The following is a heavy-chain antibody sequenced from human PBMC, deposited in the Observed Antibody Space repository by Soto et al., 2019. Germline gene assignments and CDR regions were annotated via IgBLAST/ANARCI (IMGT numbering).Heavy chain of an antibody. Sequence: GESLKISCNGSGYSFTSYWISWVRQMPGKGLEWMGRIDPSDSYTNYSPSFQGHVTISADKSISTAYLQWSSLKASDTAMYYCARRLITMVRGVIITSDYYYYSMDVWGQGTTVTVSS. CDR2: IDPSDSYT. V-gene: IGHV5-10-1*01. CDR3: ARRLITMVRGVIITSDYYYYSMDV. J-gene: IGHJ6*02. CDR1: GYSFTSYW. D-gene: IGHD3-10*01.